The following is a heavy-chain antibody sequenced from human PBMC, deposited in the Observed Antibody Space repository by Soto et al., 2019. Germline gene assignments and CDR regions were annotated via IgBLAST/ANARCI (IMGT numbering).Heavy chain of an antibody. J-gene: IGHJ6*02. CDR2: ISSSGSTI. V-gene: IGHV3-11*01. Sequence: PGGSLRLSCAASGFTFSDYYMSWIRQAPGKGLEWVSYISSSGSTIYYADSVKGRFTISRDNAKNSLYLQMNSLRAEDTAVYYCASGGGDNSSSWYGVRVIYYYYGMDVWGQGTTVTVSS. CDR1: GFTFSDYY. D-gene: IGHD6-13*01. CDR3: ASGGGDNSSSWYGVRVIYYYYGMDV.